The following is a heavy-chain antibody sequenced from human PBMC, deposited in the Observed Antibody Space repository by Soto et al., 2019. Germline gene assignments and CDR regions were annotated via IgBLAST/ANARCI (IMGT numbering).Heavy chain of an antibody. CDR3: ASLTDFCSGPRYYFEY. Sequence: QVQLVQSGAEVKKPGSSVKVSCKASGGTFSSYAISWVRQAPGQGLEWMGGIIPIFGTANYAQKFQGRVTITADESKRTAYMERSSLSSEVTAVYYCASLTDFCSGPRYYFEYWGQGALVTVSS. J-gene: IGHJ4*02. V-gene: IGHV1-69*01. D-gene: IGHD3-3*01. CDR1: GGTFSSYA. CDR2: IIPIFGTA.